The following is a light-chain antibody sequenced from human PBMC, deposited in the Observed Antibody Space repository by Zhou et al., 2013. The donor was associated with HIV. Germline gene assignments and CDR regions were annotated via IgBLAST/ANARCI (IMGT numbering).Light chain of an antibody. CDR3: QKYDSAPWT. CDR2: AAS. Sequence: DIHLTQSPSFLSASVGDRVTITCRSSQGISSYLAWYQQKPGKVPKLLIYAASTLQSGVPSRFSGSGSGTDFTLTISSLQSEDVATYYCQKYDSAPWTFGQGTKVEIK. J-gene: IGKJ1*01. CDR1: QGISSY. V-gene: IGKV1-27*01.